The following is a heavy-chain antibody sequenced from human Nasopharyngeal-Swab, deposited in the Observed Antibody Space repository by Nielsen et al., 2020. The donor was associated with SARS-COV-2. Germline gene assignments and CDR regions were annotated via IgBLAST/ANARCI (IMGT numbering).Heavy chain of an antibody. Sequence: RQAPGKGLEWIGSIYYSGSTYYNPSLKSRVTISVDTSKNQFSLKLSSVTAADTAVYYCARTYYDFWSGYYEVYNWFDPWGQGTLVTVSS. V-gene: IGHV4-39*01. CDR2: IYYSGST. J-gene: IGHJ5*02. CDR3: ARTYYDFWSGYYEVYNWFDP. D-gene: IGHD3-3*01.